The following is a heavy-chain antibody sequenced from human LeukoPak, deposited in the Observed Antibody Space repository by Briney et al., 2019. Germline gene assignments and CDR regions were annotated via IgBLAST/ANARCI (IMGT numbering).Heavy chain of an antibody. J-gene: IGHJ5*02. CDR3: AKDPLWFGELFNWFDP. CDR1: GFTFSSYA. V-gene: IGHV3-23*01. CDR2: ISGSGGST. Sequence: GGSLRLSCAASGFTFSSYAMSWVRQAPGKGLEWVSGISGSGGSTYYADSVKGRFTISRDNSKNTLYLQMNSLRVEDTAVYYCAKDPLWFGELFNWFDPWGQGTLVTVSS. D-gene: IGHD3-10*01.